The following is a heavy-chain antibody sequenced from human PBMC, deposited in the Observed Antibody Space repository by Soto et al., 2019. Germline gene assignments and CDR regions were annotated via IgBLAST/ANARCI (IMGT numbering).Heavy chain of an antibody. CDR2: IHGGGNSA. CDR3: AKTRVRVTTSLHFDY. Sequence: EVQLLESGGDLVQPGRSLRLSCAASGFTFSGYAMSWVRQAPGKGLAWVSVIHGGGNSAYYADSVKGRFTISRDNSPHTLYLQISSLRGEDTAVYYCAKTRVRVTTSLHFDYWGQGTLGTFS. CDR1: GFTFSGYA. V-gene: IGHV3-23*01. J-gene: IGHJ4*02. D-gene: IGHD3-10*01.